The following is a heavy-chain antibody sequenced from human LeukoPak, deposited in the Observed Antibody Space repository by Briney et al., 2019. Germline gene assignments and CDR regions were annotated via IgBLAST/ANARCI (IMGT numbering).Heavy chain of an antibody. D-gene: IGHD6-13*01. CDR3: AKDPSKQQLVRGWFDP. J-gene: IGHJ5*02. Sequence: GGSLRLSCAASGFTFSSYGMHWVRQAPGKGLEWVAVISYDGSNKYYADSVEGRFTISRDNSKNTLYLQMNSLRAEDTAVYYCAKDPSKQQLVRGWFDPWGQGTLVTVSS. V-gene: IGHV3-30*18. CDR1: GFTFSSYG. CDR2: ISYDGSNK.